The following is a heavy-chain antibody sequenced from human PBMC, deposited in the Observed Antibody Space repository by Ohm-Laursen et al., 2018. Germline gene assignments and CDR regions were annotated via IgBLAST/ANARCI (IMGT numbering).Heavy chain of an antibody. J-gene: IGHJ4*02. CDR1: GFTFSSYA. Sequence: SLRLSCAASGFTFSSYAMSWVRQAPGKGLEWVSAISGSGGSTYYADSVKGRFTISRDNSKNTLYLQMNSLRAEDTAVYYCAKGRDYYDSSGYQYWGQGTLVIVSS. V-gene: IGHV3-23*01. D-gene: IGHD3-22*01. CDR2: ISGSGGST. CDR3: AKGRDYYDSSGYQY.